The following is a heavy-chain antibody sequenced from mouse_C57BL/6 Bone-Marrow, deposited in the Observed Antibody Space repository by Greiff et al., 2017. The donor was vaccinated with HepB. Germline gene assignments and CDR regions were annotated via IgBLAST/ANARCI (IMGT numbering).Heavy chain of an antibody. CDR3: ARYYGSSYDAMDY. V-gene: IGHV1-64*01. D-gene: IGHD1-1*01. J-gene: IGHJ4*01. CDR1: GYTFTSYW. Sequence: QVQLQQPGAELVKPGASVKLSCKASGYTFTSYWMHWVKQRPGQGLEWIGMIHPNSGSTNYNEKFKSKATLTVDKSSSTAYMQLSSLTSEDSAVYYCARYYGSSYDAMDYWGQGTSATVSS. CDR2: IHPNSGST.